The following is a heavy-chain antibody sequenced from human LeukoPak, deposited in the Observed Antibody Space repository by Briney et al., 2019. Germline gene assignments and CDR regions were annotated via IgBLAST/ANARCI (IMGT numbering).Heavy chain of an antibody. J-gene: IGHJ4*02. V-gene: IGHV3-30*18. D-gene: IGHD1-20*01. CDR1: GFTFSSYG. CDR3: ANGLYNWNDESPGFDF. Sequence: QPGGSLRLSCAASGFTFSSYGMHWVRQAPGKGLEWVAVISSDGSNKYYADSVKGRFTISRDNSKNTLYLQMNSLRAEDTAVYYCANGLYNWNDESPGFDFWGQGTLVTVSS. CDR2: ISSDGSNK.